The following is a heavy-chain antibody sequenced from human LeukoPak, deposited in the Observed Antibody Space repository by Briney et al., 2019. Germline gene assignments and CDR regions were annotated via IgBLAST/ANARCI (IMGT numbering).Heavy chain of an antibody. D-gene: IGHD2-2*01. Sequence: GGSLRPSCAASGFTFSSHWMHWVRQAPGKGLVWVSRISTDGRSASYADSVKGRFTISRDNSKNTLYLQMHSLRAEDTAVYYCARWYCSTTNCYYDYWGQGTLVTVSS. CDR1: GFTFSSHW. V-gene: IGHV3-74*01. CDR2: ISTDGRSA. CDR3: ARWYCSTTNCYYDY. J-gene: IGHJ4*02.